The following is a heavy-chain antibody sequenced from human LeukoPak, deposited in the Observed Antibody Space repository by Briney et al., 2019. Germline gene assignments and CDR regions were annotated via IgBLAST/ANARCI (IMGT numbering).Heavy chain of an antibody. CDR1: GFTFSSYA. J-gene: IGHJ5*02. CDR2: ISYDGSNK. V-gene: IGHV3-30-3*01. CDR3: ARASLPYCSSTSCYGRFDP. Sequence: PGRSLRLSCAASGFTFSSYAMHWVRQAPGKGLEWVAVISYDGSNKYYADSVKGRFTISRDNSKNTLYLQMNSLRAEDTAVYYCARASLPYCSSTSCYGRFDPWGQGTLVTVSS. D-gene: IGHD2-2*01.